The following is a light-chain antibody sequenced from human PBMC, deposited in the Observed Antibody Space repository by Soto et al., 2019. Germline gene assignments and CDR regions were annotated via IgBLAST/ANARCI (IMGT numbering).Light chain of an antibody. V-gene: IGKV1-27*01. CDR2: AAS. J-gene: IGKJ1*01. Sequence: DIQMTQSPSSLSASIGDRVTISCLASQGISNFLAWYQQKPGEVPKLLIYAASTLQSGVPSRFSRGGSGTDFTLTISSLQPEDVATYYCQTYNSPRWNFAQGTKVEVK. CDR1: QGISNF. CDR3: QTYNSPRWN.